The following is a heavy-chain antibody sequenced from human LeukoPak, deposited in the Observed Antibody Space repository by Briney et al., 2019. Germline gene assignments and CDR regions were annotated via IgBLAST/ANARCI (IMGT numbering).Heavy chain of an antibody. J-gene: IGHJ5*02. Sequence: GGSLRLSCAASGFTFSSYAMSWVRQAPGKGLEWVAAISDTGRLSYCADSVNGRFTISRDNSKNTLSLQMNSLRAADTAVYYCAKGGLGDGYSYASWGQGTLITVSS. CDR3: AKGGLGDGYSYAS. V-gene: IGHV3-23*01. D-gene: IGHD5-24*01. CDR1: GFTFSSYA. CDR2: ISDTGRLS.